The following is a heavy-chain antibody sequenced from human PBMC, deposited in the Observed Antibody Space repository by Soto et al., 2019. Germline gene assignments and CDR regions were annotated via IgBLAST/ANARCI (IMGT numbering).Heavy chain of an antibody. J-gene: IGHJ6*02. CDR1: GGSISSYY. CDR3: ARDHRDYGEKYYGMDV. V-gene: IGHV4-59*12. Sequence: QVQLQESGPVLVKPSETLSLTCTVSGGSISSYYWSWIRQPPGKGQEWIGYIYYSGSTNYNPSLKSRVTISVDTSKNQFSLKLSSVTAADTAVYYCARDHRDYGEKYYGMDVWGQGTTVTVSS. D-gene: IGHD4-17*01. CDR2: IYYSGST.